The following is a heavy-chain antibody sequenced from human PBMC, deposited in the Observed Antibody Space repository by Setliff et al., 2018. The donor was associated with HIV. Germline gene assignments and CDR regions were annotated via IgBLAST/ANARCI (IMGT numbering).Heavy chain of an antibody. V-gene: IGHV5-51*01. Sequence: GESLKISCHLSGYSFVDFWIGWVRQMPGKGLEWVGFIYPGDSDSRYSPSFRGQVTISADKSTTTAYLDWASLKASDTAMYYCARLKSPTPYYYMDVWGEGTTVTVS. CDR3: ARLKSPTPYYYMDV. CDR1: GYSFVDFW. J-gene: IGHJ6*03. D-gene: IGHD4-4*01. CDR2: IYPGDSDS.